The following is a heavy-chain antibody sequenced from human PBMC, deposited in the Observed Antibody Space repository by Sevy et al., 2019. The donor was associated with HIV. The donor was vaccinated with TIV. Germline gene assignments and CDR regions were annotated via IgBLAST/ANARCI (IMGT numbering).Heavy chain of an antibody. CDR3: ARGPGVMAVAALNWFDP. V-gene: IGHV3-30*04. D-gene: IGHD2-15*01. CDR2: ISYDGSDK. J-gene: IGHJ5*02. Sequence: GGSLRLSCAASGLTFSSYAMHWVRQAPGKGLEWVAVISYDGSDKYFADSVKGRFTISRDNSKNTLFLQMNSLRTEDTAVYYCARGPGVMAVAALNWFDPWVQGTRVTVSS. CDR1: GLTFSSYA.